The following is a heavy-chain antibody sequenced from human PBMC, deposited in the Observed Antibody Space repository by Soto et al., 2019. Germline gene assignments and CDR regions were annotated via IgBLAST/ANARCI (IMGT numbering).Heavy chain of an antibody. Sequence: ASVKLYCKASGYSFTNNDVTWVRQATGQGLEWMGWMNPGSGDTGYAQKFQGRVTMTRDISIATAYMELSSLRSDDTAIYYCARMATFGSLNWFDPWGQGTLVTVS. J-gene: IGHJ5*02. CDR3: ARMATFGSLNWFDP. V-gene: IGHV1-8*01. CDR2: MNPGSGDT. CDR1: GYSFTNND. D-gene: IGHD3-16*01.